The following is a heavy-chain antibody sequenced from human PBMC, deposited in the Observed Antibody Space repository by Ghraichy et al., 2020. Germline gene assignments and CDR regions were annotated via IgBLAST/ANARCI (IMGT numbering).Heavy chain of an antibody. CDR3: AAGPNYDFWSGYWRGAFDI. J-gene: IGHJ3*02. CDR1: GFTFTSSA. D-gene: IGHD3-3*01. CDR2: IVVGSGNT. Sequence: SVKVSCKASGFTFTSSAVQWVRQARGQRLEWIGWIVVGSGNTNYAQKFQERVTITRDMSTSTAYMELSSLRSEDTAVYYCAAGPNYDFWSGYWRGAFDIWGQGTMVTVSS. V-gene: IGHV1-58*01.